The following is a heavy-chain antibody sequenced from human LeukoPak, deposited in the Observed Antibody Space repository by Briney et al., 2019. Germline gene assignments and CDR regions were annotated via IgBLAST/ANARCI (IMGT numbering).Heavy chain of an antibody. J-gene: IGHJ4*02. CDR1: GYTFTSYA. CDR3: ARDLFSIGYYYDSSGSVPDY. D-gene: IGHD3-22*01. V-gene: IGHV1-18*01. CDR2: ISAYNGNT. Sequence: ASVKVSCKASGYTFTSYAMHWVRQAPGQRLEWMGWISAYNGNTNYAQKLQGRVTMTTDTSTSTAYMELRSLRSDDTAVYYCARDLFSIGYYYDSSGSVPDYWGQGTLVTVSS.